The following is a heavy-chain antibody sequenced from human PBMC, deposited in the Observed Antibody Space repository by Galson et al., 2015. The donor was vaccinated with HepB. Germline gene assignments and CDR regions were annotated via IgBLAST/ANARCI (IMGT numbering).Heavy chain of an antibody. CDR3: ARYGALGVDY. CDR1: RFTFSSYA. D-gene: IGHD4/OR15-4a*01. CDR2: ISYDGTDK. V-gene: IGHV3-30-3*01. J-gene: IGHJ4*02. Sequence: SLRLSCAASRFTFSSYAMHWVRQAPGKGLEWVAVISYDGTDKYYADSVKGRFTISRDNSNNTLFLQMNSLKIEDTGIHYCARYGALGVDYWGQGTLVTVSS.